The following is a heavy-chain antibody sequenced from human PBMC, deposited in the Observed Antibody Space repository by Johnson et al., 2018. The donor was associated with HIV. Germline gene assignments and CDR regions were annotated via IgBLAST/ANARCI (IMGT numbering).Heavy chain of an antibody. CDR2: IKGDGSGQ. J-gene: IGHJ3*01. CDR1: GFTFNNYW. Sequence: VQLVESGGGLVQPGGSLRLSCAASGFTFNNYWMSWVRQAPGKGLEWVATIKGDGSGQDYVDSVEGRFTISRDYAKNSLYVQMNSLGAEDTAVYYCARLRWGSGDPLHDAFDVWGQGTMVTVSS. CDR3: ARLRWGSGDPLHDAFDV. D-gene: IGHD2-21*01. V-gene: IGHV3-7*01.